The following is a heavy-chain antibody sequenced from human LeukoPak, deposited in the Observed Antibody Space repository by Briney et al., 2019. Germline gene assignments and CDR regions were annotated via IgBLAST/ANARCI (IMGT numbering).Heavy chain of an antibody. V-gene: IGHV4-34*01. D-gene: IGHD2-2*02. Sequence: SETLSLTCAVYGGSFSGYYWSWIRKPPGKGLEWIGEINHSGSTNYNPSLKSRVTISVDTSKNQFSLKLSSVTAADTAVYYCARMGYCSSTSCYKSPQLDYWGQGTLVTVSS. CDR1: GGSFSGYY. CDR3: ARMGYCSSTSCYKSPQLDY. CDR2: INHSGST. J-gene: IGHJ4*02.